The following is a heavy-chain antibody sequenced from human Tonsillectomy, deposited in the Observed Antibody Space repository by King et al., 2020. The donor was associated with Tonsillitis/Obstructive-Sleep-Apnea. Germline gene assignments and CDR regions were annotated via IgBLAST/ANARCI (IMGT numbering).Heavy chain of an antibody. CDR2: VYPRDSDT. V-gene: IGHV5-51*01. CDR3: ARANDILTGTGDLGEFYYYIDF. J-gene: IGHJ6*03. D-gene: IGHD3-9*01. CDR1: GYTFTNYW. Sequence: VQLVQSGPEVKKPGQSLKISCKASGYTFTNYWIAWVRQMPGQGLEWMGIVYPRDSDTTYGPSFQGQVTISADKSINTAYLQWSSLKASDTAIYYCARANDILTGTGDLGEFYYYIDFWGKGTTVTVSS.